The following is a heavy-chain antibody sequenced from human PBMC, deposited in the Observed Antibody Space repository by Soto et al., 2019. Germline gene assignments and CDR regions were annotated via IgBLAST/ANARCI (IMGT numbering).Heavy chain of an antibody. D-gene: IGHD6-19*01. J-gene: IGHJ6*02. CDR2: IYYSGST. V-gene: IGHV4-39*01. Sequence: PSETLSLTCTVSGGSISSGGYYWGWIRQPPGKELEWIGSIYYSGSTYYNPSLKSRVTISVDTSKNQFSLKLSSVTAADTAVYYCARHLSRIAVAGTFNVWGQGTTVTVSS. CDR3: ARHLSRIAVAGTFNV. CDR1: GGSISSGGYY.